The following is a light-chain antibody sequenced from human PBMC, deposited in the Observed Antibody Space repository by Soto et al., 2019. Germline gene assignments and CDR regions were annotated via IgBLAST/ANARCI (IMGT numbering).Light chain of an antibody. V-gene: IGKV3-20*01. J-gene: IGKJ1*01. CDR2: STS. CDR1: QRISISY. CDR3: QQYGGSSWT. Sequence: EIVLTQSPGTLSLSPGESATLSCRASQRISISYLAWYQQQPGQAPGLLIHSTSTRATGIPDRFSGSGSGTDFTLTISKLEPGDFAVYYCQQYGGSSWTFGQGTKVDIK.